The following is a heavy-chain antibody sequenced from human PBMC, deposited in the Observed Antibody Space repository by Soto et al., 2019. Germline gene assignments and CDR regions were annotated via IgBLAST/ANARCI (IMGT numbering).Heavy chain of an antibody. CDR2: ISSGGDTM. Sequence: AGGSLRLSCAASGFTFNTYEINWVRQAPGKGLEWLSYISSGGDTMFYADSVKGRFTISRDNAKNSLYLQMNSLRAEDTAVYYCVRVGSVTTTGQIFDYWGQGTLVTVSS. J-gene: IGHJ4*02. CDR3: VRVGSVTTTGQIFDY. D-gene: IGHD1-1*01. V-gene: IGHV3-48*03. CDR1: GFTFNTYE.